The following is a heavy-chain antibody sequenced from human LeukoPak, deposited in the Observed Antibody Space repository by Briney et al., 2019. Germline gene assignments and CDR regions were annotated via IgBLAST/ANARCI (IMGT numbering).Heavy chain of an antibody. V-gene: IGHV4-59*01. D-gene: IGHD6-13*01. J-gene: IGHJ3*02. Sequence: PSETLSLTCTVSGGSISSYYWSWIRQPPGKGLEWIGYIYYIGSTNYNPSLKSRVTISVDTSKNQFSLKLSSVTAADTAVYYCARDSSSWKVDAFDIWGQRTMVTVSS. CDR2: IYYIGST. CDR1: GGSISSYY. CDR3: ARDSSSWKVDAFDI.